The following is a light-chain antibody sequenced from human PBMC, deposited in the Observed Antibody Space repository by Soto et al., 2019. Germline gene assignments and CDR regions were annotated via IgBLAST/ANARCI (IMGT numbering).Light chain of an antibody. CDR3: QQYNSYWT. Sequence: DLPMTYSPSTLSASVGDTVTITCRASQSIDTWLAWHQQKPGKAPKLQIYKASSLESGVPSRFSGSGSGTEFTLTISSLQPDDFATYYSQQYNSYWTFGQGTK. J-gene: IGKJ1*01. V-gene: IGKV1-5*03. CDR2: KAS. CDR1: QSIDTW.